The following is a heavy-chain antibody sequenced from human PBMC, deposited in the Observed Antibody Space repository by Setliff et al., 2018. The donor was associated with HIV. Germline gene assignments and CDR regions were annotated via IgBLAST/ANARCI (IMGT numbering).Heavy chain of an antibody. D-gene: IGHD3-10*01. CDR2: IYYSGST. Sequence: KPSETLSLTCTVSSDSISPYYWSWIRQPPGRGLEWIGFIYYSGSTNYSPSLKSRVTISLDTSKNQFSLKLSSVTAADTAVYYCATYADRESNRFDPWGQGILVTVSS. V-gene: IGHV4-59*08. CDR1: SDSISPYY. CDR3: ATYADRESNRFDP. J-gene: IGHJ5*02.